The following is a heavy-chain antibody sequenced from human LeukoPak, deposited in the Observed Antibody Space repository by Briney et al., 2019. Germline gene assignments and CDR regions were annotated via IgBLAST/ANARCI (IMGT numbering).Heavy chain of an antibody. D-gene: IGHD3-22*01. CDR1: GFTFSSYS. CDR2: ISSSSSTI. CDR3: ASSGSDYDSREILEDAFDI. V-gene: IGHV3-48*04. Sequence: GGSLRLSCAASGFTFSSYSMNWVRQAPGKGLEWVSYISSSSSTIYYADSVKGRFTISRDNAKNSLYLQMNSLRAEDTAVYYCASSGSDYDSREILEDAFDIWGQGTMVTVSS. J-gene: IGHJ3*02.